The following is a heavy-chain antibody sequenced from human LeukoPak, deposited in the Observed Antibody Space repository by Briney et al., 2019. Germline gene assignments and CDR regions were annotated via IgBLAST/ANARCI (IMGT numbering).Heavy chain of an antibody. D-gene: IGHD4-17*01. J-gene: IGHJ4*02. CDR2: INHSGST. V-gene: IGHV4-34*01. CDR3: ARGYGTDFDY. Sequence: SETLSLTCAVYGGSFSGYYWSWIRQPPGKGLEWIGEINHSGSTNYNPSLKSRVTILVDTSKNQFSLKLSSVTAADTAAYYCARGYGTDFDYWGQGTLVTVSS. CDR1: GGSFSGYY.